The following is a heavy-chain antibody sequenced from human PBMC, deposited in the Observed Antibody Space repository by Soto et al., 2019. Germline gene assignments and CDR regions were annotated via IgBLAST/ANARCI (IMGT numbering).Heavy chain of an antibody. V-gene: IGHV4-4*02. D-gene: IGHD6-19*01. J-gene: IGHJ4*02. CDR3: ASSAGYSSGWYLDY. Sequence: SETLSLTCAVSGGSISSSNWWSWVRQPPGKGLEWIGEIYHSGSTNYNPSLKSRVTISVDKSKNQFSLKLSSVTAADTAVYYCASSAGYSSGWYLDYWGQGTLVTVSS. CDR1: GGSISSSNW. CDR2: IYHSGST.